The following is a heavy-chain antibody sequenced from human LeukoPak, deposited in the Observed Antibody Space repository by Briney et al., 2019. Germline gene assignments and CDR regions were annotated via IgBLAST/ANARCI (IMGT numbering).Heavy chain of an antibody. J-gene: IGHJ4*02. CDR2: ISSSSSYI. V-gene: IGHV3-21*01. CDR3: ASGPERITIFGVVIIDYFDY. D-gene: IGHD3-3*01. Sequence: GGSLRLSCAASGFTFSSYSMNWVRQAPGKGLEWVSSISSSSSYIYYADSVKGRFTISRGNAKNSLYLQMNSLRAEDTAVYYCASGPERITIFGVVIIDYFDYWGQGTLVTVSS. CDR1: GFTFSSYS.